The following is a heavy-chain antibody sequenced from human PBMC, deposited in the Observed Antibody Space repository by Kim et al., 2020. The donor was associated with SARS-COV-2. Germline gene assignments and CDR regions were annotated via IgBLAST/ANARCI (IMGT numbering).Heavy chain of an antibody. D-gene: IGHD4-17*01. CDR1: GFTFSSYG. Sequence: GGSLRLSCAASGFTFSSYGMHWVRQAPGKGLEWVAVISYDGSNKYYADSVKGRFTISRDNSKNTLYLQMNSLRAEDTAVYYCAKGGEGYGDYYDAFDIWGQGTMVTVSS. V-gene: IGHV3-30*18. CDR2: ISYDGSNK. CDR3: AKGGEGYGDYYDAFDI. J-gene: IGHJ3*02.